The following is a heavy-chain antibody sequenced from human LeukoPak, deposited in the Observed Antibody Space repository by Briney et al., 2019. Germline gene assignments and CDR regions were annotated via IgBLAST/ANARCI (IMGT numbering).Heavy chain of an antibody. CDR3: ARGYSPPDY. D-gene: IGHD2-15*01. Sequence: GGSLRLSCAASGFTFSNFWMTWVRQAPGKGLEWVANIKPDGGEKYYVDSVKGRFTISRDNAKNSLYLQMNSLRAEDTAVYYCARGYSPPDYWGQGTLVTVSS. V-gene: IGHV3-7*01. J-gene: IGHJ4*02. CDR1: GFTFSNFW. CDR2: IKPDGGEK.